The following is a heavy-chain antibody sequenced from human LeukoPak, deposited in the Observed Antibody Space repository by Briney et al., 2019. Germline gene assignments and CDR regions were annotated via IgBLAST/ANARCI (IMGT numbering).Heavy chain of an antibody. V-gene: IGHV2-5*02. CDR2: IYWDDDK. CDR3: AHTTTGTTANYYMDV. Sequence: SGPALVKPTQTLTLTCTFSGFSLSTSGVGVGWIRQPPGKALEWLALIYWDDDKRYSPSLKSRLTITKDTSKNQVVLTVTNMDPVDTATYYCAHTTTGTTANYYMDVWGKGTTVTVSS. CDR1: GFSLSTSGVG. D-gene: IGHD1-1*01. J-gene: IGHJ6*03.